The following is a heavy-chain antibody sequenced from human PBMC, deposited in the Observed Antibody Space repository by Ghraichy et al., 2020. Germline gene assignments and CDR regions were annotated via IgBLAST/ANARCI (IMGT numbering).Heavy chain of an antibody. CDR3: ASWGVFGVKYFDY. CDR1: GFTFSSYW. D-gene: IGHD3-3*01. J-gene: IGHJ4*02. Sequence: GESLNISCAASGFTFSSYWMHWVRQAPGKGLVWVSRINSDGSSTSYADSVKGRFTISRDNAKNTLYLQMNSLRAEDTAVYYCASWGVFGVKYFDYWGQGTLVTVSS. CDR2: INSDGSST. V-gene: IGHV3-74*01.